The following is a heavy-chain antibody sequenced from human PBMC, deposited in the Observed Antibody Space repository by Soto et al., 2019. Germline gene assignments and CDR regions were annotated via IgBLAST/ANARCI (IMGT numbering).Heavy chain of an antibody. J-gene: IGHJ4*02. CDR3: ARSREIIASAGSFDY. CDR2: ISTGGGST. V-gene: IGHV3-23*01. CDR1: GFTFSSHV. Sequence: EVQLLESGGGLVQPGGSLRLSCAASGFTFSSHVMSWVRQAPGKGLEWVSGISTGGGSTDYADSVKGRFTISRDNSKNTLHLQMESLRAEDTAVYYCARSREIIASAGSFDYWGQGTLVTVSS. D-gene: IGHD6-25*01.